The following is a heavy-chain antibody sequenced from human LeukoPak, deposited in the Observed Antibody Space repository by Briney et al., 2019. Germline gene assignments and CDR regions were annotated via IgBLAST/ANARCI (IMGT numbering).Heavy chain of an antibody. CDR1: GYTFNNYG. D-gene: IGHD3-22*01. CDR2: VTSYNGNT. V-gene: IGHV1-18*01. J-gene: IGHJ5*02. CDR3: AREPHTPRYDSSGYYTHNWFDP. Sequence: GASVKVSCKASGYTFNNYGISWVRQAPGQGLEWMGWVTSYNGNTNYAQKLQGRVTMTTDTSTSTAYMELRSLRSDDTAVYYCAREPHTPRYDSSGYYTHNWFDPWGQGTLVTVSS.